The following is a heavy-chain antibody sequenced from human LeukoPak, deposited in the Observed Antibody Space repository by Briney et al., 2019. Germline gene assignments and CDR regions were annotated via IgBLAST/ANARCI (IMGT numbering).Heavy chain of an antibody. CDR2: INPSGGDT. Sequence: GASVKVSCKASGYILSSYNMHWVRQAPGQGLEWLGIINPSGGDTKYAQKFQGRVTITRNTSISTAYMELSSLRSEDTAVYYCARGGFGDMQEYYYYMDVWGKGTTVTVSS. CDR3: ARGGFGDMQEYYYYMDV. CDR1: GYILSSYN. V-gene: IGHV1-46*01. J-gene: IGHJ6*03. D-gene: IGHD3-10*01.